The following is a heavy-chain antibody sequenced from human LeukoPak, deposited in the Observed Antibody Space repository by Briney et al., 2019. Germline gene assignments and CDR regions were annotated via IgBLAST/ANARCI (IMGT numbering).Heavy chain of an antibody. Sequence: SVKVTCKASGGTFSSYAISWVRQAPGQGLEWMGRIIPIFGTANYAQKFQGRVTITTDESTSTAYMELSSLRSEDTAVYYCARSIAARPEDWFDPWGQGTLVTVSS. J-gene: IGHJ5*02. D-gene: IGHD6-6*01. CDR3: ARSIAARPEDWFDP. V-gene: IGHV1-69*05. CDR2: IIPIFGTA. CDR1: GGTFSSYA.